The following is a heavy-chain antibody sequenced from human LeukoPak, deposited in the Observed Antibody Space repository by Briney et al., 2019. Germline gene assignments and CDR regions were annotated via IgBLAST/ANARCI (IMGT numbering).Heavy chain of an antibody. D-gene: IGHD2-2*01. J-gene: IGHJ3*02. CDR1: GFTFSTYG. CDR2: IKQDGSEK. V-gene: IGHV3-7*01. CDR3: AGCSSTKCIDAFDM. Sequence: GGSLRLSCAASGFTFSTYGMSWVRQAPGKGLEWVASIKQDGSEKNYVDSVKGRCTISRDNTKNSLYLQIDSLRAEDAAVYYCAGCSSTKCIDAFDMWGQGTKVTVSS.